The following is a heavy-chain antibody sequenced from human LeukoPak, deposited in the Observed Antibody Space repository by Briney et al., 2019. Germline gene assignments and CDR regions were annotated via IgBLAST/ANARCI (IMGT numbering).Heavy chain of an antibody. Sequence: ASVKVSCKASGGTFSSYAISWVRQAPGQGLEWMGWISAYNGNTNYAQKLQGRVTMTTDTSTSTAYMELRSLRSDDTAVYYCAINTMVRGVIITKYFDYWGQGTLVTVSS. J-gene: IGHJ4*02. CDR1: GGTFSSYA. V-gene: IGHV1-18*01. CDR2: ISAYNGNT. D-gene: IGHD3-10*01. CDR3: AINTMVRGVIITKYFDY.